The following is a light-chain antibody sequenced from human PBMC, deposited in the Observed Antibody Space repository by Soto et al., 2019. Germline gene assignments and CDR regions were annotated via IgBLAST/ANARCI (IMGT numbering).Light chain of an antibody. Sequence: EIVMTQSPATLSVSPVERATLSCRASQSFRSNLAWYQQKPGQAPRLLIYGASTRATGIPARFSGSGSGTEFTLTISSLQSEDFAVYYCQQYNNWLMYTFGQGTKLEIK. CDR3: QQYNNWLMYT. CDR2: GAS. V-gene: IGKV3-15*01. CDR1: QSFRSN. J-gene: IGKJ2*01.